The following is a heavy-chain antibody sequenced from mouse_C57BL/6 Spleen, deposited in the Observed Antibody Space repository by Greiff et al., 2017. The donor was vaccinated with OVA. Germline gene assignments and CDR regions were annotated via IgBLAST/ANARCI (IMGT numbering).Heavy chain of an antibody. J-gene: IGHJ4*01. CDR3: ARWGDAMDY. CDR2: INTSNGGT. Sequence: VQLQQSGADLVKPGASVKLSCKASGYTFTSYWMHWVKQRPGQGLEWIGNINTSNGGTNYNEKFKSQATLTVDKSSSTAYMQLSSLTSEDSAVDYCARWGDAMDYWGQGTSVTVSS. CDR1: GYTFTSYW. V-gene: IGHV1-53*01.